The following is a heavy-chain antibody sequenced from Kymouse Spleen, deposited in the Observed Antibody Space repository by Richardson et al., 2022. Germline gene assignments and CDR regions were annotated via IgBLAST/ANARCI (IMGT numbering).Heavy chain of an antibody. CDR1: GFTFDDYA. CDR3: AKIAARLYYYYGMDV. J-gene: IGHJ6*02. V-gene: IGHV3-9*01. CDR2: ISWNSGSI. Sequence: EVQLVESGGGLVQPGRSLRLSCAASGFTFDDYAMHWVRQAPGKGLEWVSGISWNSGSIGYADSVKGRFTISRDNAKNSLYLQMNSLRAEDTALYYCAKIAARLYYYYGMDVWGQGTTVTVSS. D-gene: IGHD6-6*01.